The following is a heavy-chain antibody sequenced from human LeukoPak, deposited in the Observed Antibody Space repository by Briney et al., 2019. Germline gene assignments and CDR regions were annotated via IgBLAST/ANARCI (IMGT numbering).Heavy chain of an antibody. J-gene: IGHJ4*02. CDR2: ISSTGNTI. Sequence: GGSLRLSCAASGFTFSTYSMDWVRQAPGKGLEWVSYISSTGNTIYYADSVKGRFTISRDNAKNSLYLQMNSLRDEDTAVYYCARGLAYYDFWSSYKYWGQGTLVTVSS. V-gene: IGHV3-48*02. CDR1: GFTFSTYS. D-gene: IGHD3-3*01. CDR3: ARGLAYYDFWSSYKY.